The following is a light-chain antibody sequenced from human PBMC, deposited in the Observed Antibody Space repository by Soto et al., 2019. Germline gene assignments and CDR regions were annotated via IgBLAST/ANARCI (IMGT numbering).Light chain of an antibody. CDR2: SNN. CDR1: SSNIGSNT. Sequence: QSVLTQPPSASGTPGQRVTISCSGSSSNIGSNTVNWYQQLPGTAPKLLISSNNHRPSGVPDRFSGSKSGTSASLAISGLQSEDEADYYCAAWDDSLNGFVVFGGGTKLTVL. V-gene: IGLV1-44*01. CDR3: AAWDDSLNGFVV. J-gene: IGLJ2*01.